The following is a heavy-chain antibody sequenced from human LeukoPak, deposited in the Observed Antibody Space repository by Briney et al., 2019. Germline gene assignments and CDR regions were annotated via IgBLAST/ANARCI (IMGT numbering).Heavy chain of an antibody. CDR1: GFTFSSYA. Sequence: PGGSLRLSCAASGFTFSSYAMSWVRQAPGKGLEWVSAISGSGGSTYYADSVKGRFTISRDNSKNTLYLQMNSLRAEDTAVYYCVKTGFLGYYFDYWGQGTLVTVSS. CDR2: ISGSGGST. D-gene: IGHD3-10*01. CDR3: VKTGFLGYYFDY. V-gene: IGHV3-23*01. J-gene: IGHJ4*02.